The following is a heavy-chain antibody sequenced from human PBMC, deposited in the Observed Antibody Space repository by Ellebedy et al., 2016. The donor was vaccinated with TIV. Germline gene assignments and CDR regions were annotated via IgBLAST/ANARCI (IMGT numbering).Heavy chain of an antibody. Sequence: GESLKISXVGSGFTFSAFAMTWVRQTPDKGLEWASTITDSGGATFYADPVKGRFTISRDNAKNSVYLHVSSLRADDTALFYCTRANLGNPHDYWGRGTLVTVSS. CDR2: ITDSGGAT. CDR1: GFTFSAFA. CDR3: TRANLGNPHDY. D-gene: IGHD3-16*01. V-gene: IGHV3-23*01. J-gene: IGHJ4*02.